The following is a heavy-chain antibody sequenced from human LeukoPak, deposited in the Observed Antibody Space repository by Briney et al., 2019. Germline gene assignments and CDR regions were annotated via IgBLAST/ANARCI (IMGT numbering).Heavy chain of an antibody. J-gene: IGHJ3*01. CDR1: GDSIRSHC. Sequence: KPSETLSLTCTVSGDSIRSHCCAWIRQSPGKGLEWIGHIYNSATTDYNPSFKSRVTISLDTSKKQFSLKMTSVTALDSAVYYCARGGEGYNDDAFEVWGLGTAVTVSS. D-gene: IGHD5-24*01. CDR2: IYNSATT. CDR3: ARGGEGYNDDAFEV. V-gene: IGHV4-59*11.